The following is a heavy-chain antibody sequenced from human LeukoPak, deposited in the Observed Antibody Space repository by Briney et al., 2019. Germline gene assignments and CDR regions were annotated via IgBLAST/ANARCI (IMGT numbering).Heavy chain of an antibody. J-gene: IGHJ4*02. CDR2: IHASGPT. V-gene: IGHV4-4*09. CDR1: GGAISTYY. Sequence: SETLSLTCTVSGGAISTYYWSWIRRPPGKGLEWIAYIHASGPTNYNPSLKSRITISVDTSKNQFSLKLSSVTAADTAVYYCARHDAGIAARPFDNWGQGTLVTVSS. D-gene: IGHD6-6*01. CDR3: ARHDAGIAARPFDN.